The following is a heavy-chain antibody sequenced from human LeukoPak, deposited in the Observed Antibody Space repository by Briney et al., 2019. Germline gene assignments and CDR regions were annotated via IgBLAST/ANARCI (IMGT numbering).Heavy chain of an antibody. CDR2: ISYDGRNK. Sequence: PGGSLRLSCAASEFTFNNHDMHWVHQAPGKGLEWVAAISYDGRNKYYADSVKGRFTISRDNSKNTLNLQMNSLRTEDTAVFYCAKPRDIDSWAFDVWGQGTMVTVSS. D-gene: IGHD2-15*01. CDR3: AKPRDIDSWAFDV. CDR1: EFTFNNHD. J-gene: IGHJ3*01. V-gene: IGHV3-30*18.